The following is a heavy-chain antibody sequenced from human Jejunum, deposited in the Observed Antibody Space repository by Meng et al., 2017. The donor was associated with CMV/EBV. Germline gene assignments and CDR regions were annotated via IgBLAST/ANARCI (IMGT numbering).Heavy chain of an antibody. Sequence: QITLKESVPTLVKPTQTLTLTCSFSGFSPSTRGEGVGWIRQPPGKALEWLALIYRGDDKRYSPSLNSRLTIAKDTSKNEVVLTLTNMGPIDTGTYYCAHFVGGYYPSRPDYWGQGTLVTVSS. CDR2: IYRGDDK. CDR1: GFSPSTRGEG. V-gene: IGHV2-5*02. J-gene: IGHJ4*02. CDR3: AHFVGGYYPSRPDY. D-gene: IGHD1-26*01.